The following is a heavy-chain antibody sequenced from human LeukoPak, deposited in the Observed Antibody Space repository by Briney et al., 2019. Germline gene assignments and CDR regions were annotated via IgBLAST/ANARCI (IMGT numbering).Heavy chain of an antibody. J-gene: IGHJ4*02. D-gene: IGHD2-2*01. CDR3: ATRGYCSSTSCSDFDY. V-gene: IGHV3-21*01. CDR2: ISTSSRNI. CDR1: GFMFSSYS. Sequence: SGGSLRLSCAASGFMFSSYSMNWVRQAPGKGLEWVSCISTSSRNIFQADSVKGRFTISRDNAKNSLYLQMNSLRAEDTAVYYCATRGYCSSTSCSDFDYWGQGTLVTVSS.